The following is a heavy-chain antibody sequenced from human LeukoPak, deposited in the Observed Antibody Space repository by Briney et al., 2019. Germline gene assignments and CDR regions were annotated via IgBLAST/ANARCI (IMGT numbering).Heavy chain of an antibody. CDR2: IYNSGST. CDR3: ARAYYDFWSGPHVYYFDC. Sequence: PSETLSLTCTVSGGSISSHYWSWIRQPPGKGLEWIGYIYNSGSTNYNPSRKTRVTISVDTSKNQFSLKLSSVTAADTAVYYCARAYYDFWSGPHVYYFDCWGQGTLVTVSS. CDR1: GGSISSHY. D-gene: IGHD3-3*01. V-gene: IGHV4-59*11. J-gene: IGHJ4*02.